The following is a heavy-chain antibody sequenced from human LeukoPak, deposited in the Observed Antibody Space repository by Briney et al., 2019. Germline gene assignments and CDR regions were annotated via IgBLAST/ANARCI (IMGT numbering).Heavy chain of an antibody. J-gene: IGHJ6*04. D-gene: IGHD4-17*01. CDR1: GGSISSSNW. Sequence: PSETLSLTCAVPGGSISSSNWWSWVRQPPGKGLEWIGEIFHSGSTNYNPSLQSRVTISVDESKNQFSLKLSSVTAADTAVYYCARNQMTTVTGFYYYGMDVWGKGTTVTVSS. CDR3: ARNQMTTVTGFYYYGMDV. CDR2: IFHSGST. V-gene: IGHV4-4*02.